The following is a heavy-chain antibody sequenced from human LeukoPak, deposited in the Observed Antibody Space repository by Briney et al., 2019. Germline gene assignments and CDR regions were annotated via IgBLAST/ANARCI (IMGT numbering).Heavy chain of an antibody. V-gene: IGHV3-23*01. CDR1: GFTFTNHA. CDR3: ARTRNRDGYSHIDF. J-gene: IGHJ4*02. CDR2: LSDSGAST. Sequence: GGSLRLSCAASGFTFTNHAMAWVRLAPGKGLEWVSTLSDSGASTYYADSVKGRFTISRDNSRNTMYLQMDSVRADDTGVYFCARTRNRDGYSHIDFWGQGALVTVSS. D-gene: IGHD5-24*01.